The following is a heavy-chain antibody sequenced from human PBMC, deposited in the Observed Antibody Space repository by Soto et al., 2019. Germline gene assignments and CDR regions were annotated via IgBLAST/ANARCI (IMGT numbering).Heavy chain of an antibody. CDR3: ARAINPFDSSQKNWFDP. CDR1: GVTFSSYA. J-gene: IGHJ5*02. V-gene: IGHV1-69*13. D-gene: IGHD3-22*01. CDR2: IIPIFGAA. Sequence: SVKVSCKASGVTFSSYAISWVRQAPGQGLEWMGGIIPIFGAANYAQKFQGRVTITADESTSTAYMELSSLRSEDTAVYYCARAINPFDSSQKNWFDPWGQGTLVTVSS.